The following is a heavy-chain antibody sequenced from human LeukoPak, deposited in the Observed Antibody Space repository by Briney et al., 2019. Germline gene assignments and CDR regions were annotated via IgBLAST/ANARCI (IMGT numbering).Heavy chain of an antibody. CDR1: GFTFDDYG. V-gene: IGHV3-20*04. D-gene: IGHD3-3*01. CDR3: ARDYPAFGVVTIFDY. Sequence: GGSLRLSCAASGFTFDDYGMSWVRQAPGKGLEWVSGINWNGGSTGYADSVKGRFTISRDNSKNTLYLQMSSLRAEDTALYYCARDYPAFGVVTIFDYWGQGALVTVSS. J-gene: IGHJ4*02. CDR2: INWNGGST.